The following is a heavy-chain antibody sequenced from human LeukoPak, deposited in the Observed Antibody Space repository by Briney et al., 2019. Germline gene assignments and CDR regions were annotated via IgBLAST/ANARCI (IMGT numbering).Heavy chain of an antibody. CDR1: GFTFGDYA. CDR2: IRSKAYGGTT. D-gene: IGHD6-19*01. V-gene: IGHV3-49*04. Sequence: PGGSLRLSCTASGFTFGDYAMSWVRQAPGKGLEWVGFIRSKAYGGTTEYAASVKGRFTISRDDSKSIAYLQMNSLKTEDTAVYYCTRGGQWLVLDYWGQGTLVTVSS. CDR3: TRGGQWLVLDY. J-gene: IGHJ4*02.